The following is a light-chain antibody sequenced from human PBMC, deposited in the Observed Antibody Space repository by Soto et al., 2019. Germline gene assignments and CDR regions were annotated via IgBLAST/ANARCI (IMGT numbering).Light chain of an antibody. CDR3: SSYTRGNTYV. Sequence: QSALAQPASVSGSPGQSITISCTGTSSDIGAYNSVSWYQQHPPKAPKLMIFEVTNRPSGISHRFSGSKSGNTASLTISGLLPEDEADYYCSSYTRGNTYVLGTGTKVTVL. CDR2: EVT. J-gene: IGLJ1*01. V-gene: IGLV2-14*01. CDR1: SSDIGAYNS.